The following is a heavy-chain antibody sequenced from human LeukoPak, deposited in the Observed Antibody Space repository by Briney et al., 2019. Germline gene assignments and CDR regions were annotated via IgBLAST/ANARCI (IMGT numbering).Heavy chain of an antibody. V-gene: IGHV3-53*04. CDR2: IYSGGST. CDR1: GFTVSSNY. D-gene: IGHD3-16*01. Sequence: GGSLRLSCAASGFTVSSNYMSWVRQAPGKGREWVSVIYSGGSTYYADSVKGRFTISRHNSKNTLYLQMNSLRAEDTAVYYCAKTRAGGTDGVYFDYWGQGTLVTVSS. J-gene: IGHJ4*02. CDR3: AKTRAGGTDGVYFDY.